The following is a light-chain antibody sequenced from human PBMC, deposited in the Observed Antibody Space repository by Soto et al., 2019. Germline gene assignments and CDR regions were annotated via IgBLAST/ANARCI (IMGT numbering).Light chain of an antibody. CDR2: DVN. CDR3: SSYTSATTYV. V-gene: IGLV2-14*01. Sequence: QSVLTQPASVSGSPGQSITISCTGTSSDVGAYNYDSWYQQHPGKVPKLIIYDVNNRASGVSNRFSGSKSGNTASLTISGLQTEDEADYYCSSYTSATTYVFGTGTKVTVL. CDR1: SSDVGAYNY. J-gene: IGLJ1*01.